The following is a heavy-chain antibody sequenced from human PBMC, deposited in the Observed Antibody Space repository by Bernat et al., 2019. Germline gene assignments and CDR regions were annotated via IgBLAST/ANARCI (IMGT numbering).Heavy chain of an antibody. V-gene: IGHV1-18*01. Sequence: QVQLVQSGAEVKKPGASVKVSCKASGYTFTSYGISWVRQAPGQGLEWMGWISAYNGNTNYAQKLQGRVTMTTDTSTSTAYMELRSLRSDDTAVYYCARLWELSDSWGSYYYGMDVWGQGTTVTVSS. D-gene: IGHD1-26*01. CDR1: GYTFTSYG. CDR2: ISAYNGNT. CDR3: ARLWELSDSWGSYYYGMDV. J-gene: IGHJ6*02.